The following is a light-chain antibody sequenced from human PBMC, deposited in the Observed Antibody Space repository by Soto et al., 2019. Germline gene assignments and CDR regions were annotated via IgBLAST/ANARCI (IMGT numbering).Light chain of an antibody. CDR2: GSS. CDR1: SSNIGAGHV. Sequence: QSVLTQPPSVSGAAGQRVTISCTGRSSNIGAGHVVHWYQQFPGRAPNLLIYGSSNRPSGVPDRFSGSKSGTSASLAITGLQAEDEAYYYCQSYDNGLSASVFGGGTKVTV. CDR3: QSYDNGLSASV. V-gene: IGLV1-40*01. J-gene: IGLJ2*01.